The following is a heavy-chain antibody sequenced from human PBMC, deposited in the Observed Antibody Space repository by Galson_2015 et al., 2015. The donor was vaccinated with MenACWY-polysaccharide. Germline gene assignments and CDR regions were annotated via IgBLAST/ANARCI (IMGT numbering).Heavy chain of an antibody. CDR1: GSRFSNSG. D-gene: IGHD6-13*01. CDR3: AREGSRIVFHAFDT. J-gene: IGHJ3*02. CDR2: IQYDGSKI. V-gene: IGHV3-33*01. Sequence: SLRLSCPASGSRFSNSGMHWVRQAPGKGLEWVAVIQYDGSKIVYADSVKGRFTISRDNSKSTLFLEMNSLGAEDTAVYYCAREGSRIVFHAFDTWGQGTMVTVSS.